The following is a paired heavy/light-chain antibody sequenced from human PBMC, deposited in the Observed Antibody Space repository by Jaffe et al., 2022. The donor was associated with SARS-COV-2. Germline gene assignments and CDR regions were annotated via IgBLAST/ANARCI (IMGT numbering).Light chain of an antibody. V-gene: IGKV1-17*01. J-gene: IGKJ4*01. Sequence: DIQMTQFPSSLSASVGDRVTITCRASQDIRVDVGWYQKKPGKAPKRLIYGASSLQSGVPSRFSGSGSRTQFTLTISSLQPEDVASYYCLQYYRYSRPAFGGGTTVEIK. CDR2: GAS. CDR1: QDIRVD. CDR3: LQYYRYSRPA.
Heavy chain of an antibody. CDR3: ARPGPSGTEYENYIDY. D-gene: IGHD6-13*01. Sequence: EVQLVESGGGLVQPGGSLRLSCAASGFTFSNDWMHWVRQAPGKGLEWVSRIDADAVSIAYADSVKGRFTISRDNAKNTVYLQMNNLRPEDTAVYFCARPGPSGTEYENYIDYWGQGTLVTVSS. CDR1: GFTFSNDW. CDR2: IDADAVSI. J-gene: IGHJ4*02. V-gene: IGHV3-74*01.